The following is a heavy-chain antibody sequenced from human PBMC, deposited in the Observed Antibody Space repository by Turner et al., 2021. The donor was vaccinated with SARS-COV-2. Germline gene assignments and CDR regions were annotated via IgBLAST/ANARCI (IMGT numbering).Heavy chain of an antibody. V-gene: IGHV3-15*01. CDR3: TTWTLWPPYY. Sequence: EVKLVDSGGGLVNPGGNLMLSCAASGFTFSNDWMSWVRQGPGKGQEWVCRIKSKTDGGTTDYAAPVKGRFTIPRDDSKNTVYLQMNSLKTEDTAVYYCTTWTLWPPYYWGQGTLVTVSS. CDR2: IKSKTDGGTT. J-gene: IGHJ4*02. D-gene: IGHD3-10*01. CDR1: GFTFSNDW.